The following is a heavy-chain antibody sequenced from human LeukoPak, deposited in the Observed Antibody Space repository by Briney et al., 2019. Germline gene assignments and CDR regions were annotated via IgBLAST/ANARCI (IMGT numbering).Heavy chain of an antibody. V-gene: IGHV1-58*02. CDR2: IIVGSGNT. Sequence: SVKVSCKASGFTFKTSAMQWVRQARGQRLEWIGWIIVGSGNTNYAQKFQGRVTITADKSTSTAYMELSSLRSEDTAVYYCASDTKGATTFDYWGQGTLVTVSS. CDR3: ASDTKGATTFDY. J-gene: IGHJ4*02. CDR1: GFTFKTSA. D-gene: IGHD1-26*01.